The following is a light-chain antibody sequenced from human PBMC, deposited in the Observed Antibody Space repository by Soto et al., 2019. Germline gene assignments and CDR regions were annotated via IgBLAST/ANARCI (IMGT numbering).Light chain of an antibody. CDR1: SSDVGYYDY. J-gene: IGLJ1*01. CDR2: EVT. CDR3: SSYAGSKNFV. V-gene: IGLV2-8*01. Sequence: QSALTQPPSASGFPRQSVTISCTGTSSDVGYYDYVSWYQQHPGKAPKLVIYEVTKRPSGVPDRVSASKSGNTASLTVSGLRAEDEADYYCSSYAGSKNFVFGSATKLTVL.